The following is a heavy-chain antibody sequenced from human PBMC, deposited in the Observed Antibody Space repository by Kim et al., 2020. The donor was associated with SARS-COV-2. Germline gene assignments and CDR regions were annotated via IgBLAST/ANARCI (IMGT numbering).Heavy chain of an antibody. V-gene: IGHV3-23*01. CDR2: ISGSGGST. Sequence: GGSLRLSCAASGFTFRSYAMSWVRQAPGKGLEWVSAISGSGGSTYYADSVKGRFTISRDNSKNMLYLQMNSLRAEDTAVYYCAKGGGTTVTIGGWFDPWGQGTLVTVSS. D-gene: IGHD4-17*01. CDR3: AKGGGTTVTIGGWFDP. CDR1: GFTFRSYA. J-gene: IGHJ5*02.